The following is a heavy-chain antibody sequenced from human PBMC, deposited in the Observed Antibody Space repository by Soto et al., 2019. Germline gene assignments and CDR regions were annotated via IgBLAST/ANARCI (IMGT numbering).Heavy chain of an antibody. CDR2: ISYDGSNK. J-gene: IGHJ6*02. D-gene: IGHD3-3*01. V-gene: IGHV3-30*18. Sequence: WGSLRLSCAAAGCTFSSYGLHWVRQAPGKGLERVAVISYDGSNKYYADSVKGRFTISRDNSKNTLYLQMNSLRAEDTAVYYCAKDLGSEQRITIFGVVRLPSYYYYGMDVWGQGTTVTVSS. CDR1: GCTFSSYG. CDR3: AKDLGSEQRITIFGVVRLPSYYYYGMDV.